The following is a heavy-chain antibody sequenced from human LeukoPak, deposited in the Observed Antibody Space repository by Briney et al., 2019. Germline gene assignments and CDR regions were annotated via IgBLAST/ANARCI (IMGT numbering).Heavy chain of an antibody. V-gene: IGHV4-34*01. J-gene: IGHJ4*02. Sequence: PSETLSLTCAIYGGSFSGYYWSWIREPPGKGLEWIGELNHSGSTNYNPALKSRVTLSVDTYKNQFSLKLSSVTAADTAVYYCARDLYDSVNFDSWGPGILVTVAS. CDR2: LNHSGST. CDR1: GGSFSGYY. CDR3: ARDLYDSVNFDS. D-gene: IGHD3-10*01.